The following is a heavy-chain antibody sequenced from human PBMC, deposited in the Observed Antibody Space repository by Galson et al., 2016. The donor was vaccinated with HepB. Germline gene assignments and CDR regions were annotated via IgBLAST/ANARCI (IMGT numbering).Heavy chain of an antibody. V-gene: IGHV3-7*03. CDR3: ATHGGTTVKHGFDY. D-gene: IGHD4-17*01. Sequence: SLRLCCATSGFDFGSYWVAWLRQTPEKGLQWVANMNQDGSQIYYVDSVKGRFSISRDNAKSSLYLQMNRLGAEDTAVYYCATHGGTTVKHGFDYWGQGTLVTVSS. CDR2: MNQDGSQI. CDR1: GFDFGSYW. J-gene: IGHJ4*02.